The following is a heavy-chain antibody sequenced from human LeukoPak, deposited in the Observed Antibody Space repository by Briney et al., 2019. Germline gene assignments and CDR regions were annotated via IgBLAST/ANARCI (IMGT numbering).Heavy chain of an antibody. D-gene: IGHD4-17*01. V-gene: IGHV4-34*01. J-gene: IGHJ4*02. CDR2: INHSGST. CDR3: ARRHDYGDYTFDY. Sequence: SETLSLTWAVYGGSCSGYYWSWIRQPPGKGLEWIGEINHSGSTNYNPSLKSRVTISVDTSKNQFSLKLSSVTAADTAVYYCARRHDYGDYTFDYWGQGTLVTVSS. CDR1: GGSCSGYY.